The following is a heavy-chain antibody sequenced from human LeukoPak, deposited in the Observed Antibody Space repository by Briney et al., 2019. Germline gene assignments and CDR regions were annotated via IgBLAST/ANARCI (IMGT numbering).Heavy chain of an antibody. Sequence: PGGSLRLSCAASGFTLSSYEMNWVRQAPGKGLEWVSYISSSGSTIYYADSVKGRFTISRDNAKNSLYLQMNSLRAEDTAVYYCARGPRDYYDSSGYYYYWGQGTLVTVSS. V-gene: IGHV3-48*03. CDR2: ISSSGSTI. J-gene: IGHJ4*02. D-gene: IGHD3-22*01. CDR3: ARGPRDYYDSSGYYYY. CDR1: GFTLSSYE.